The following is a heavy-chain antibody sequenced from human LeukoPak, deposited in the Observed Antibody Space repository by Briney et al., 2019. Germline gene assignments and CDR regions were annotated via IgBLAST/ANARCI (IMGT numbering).Heavy chain of an antibody. Sequence: SGPTLVKPTQTLTLTCTFSGFSLSTSGLGVGWIRQPPGKALEWLALIYWNDDKRYSPSLKSRLTITKDTSKNQVVLTMTNMDPVDTATYYCAHRLVGKRAFDIWGQGTMVTASS. CDR2: IYWNDDK. J-gene: IGHJ3*02. V-gene: IGHV2-5*01. CDR3: AHRLVGKRAFDI. CDR1: GFSLSTSGLG. D-gene: IGHD2-15*01.